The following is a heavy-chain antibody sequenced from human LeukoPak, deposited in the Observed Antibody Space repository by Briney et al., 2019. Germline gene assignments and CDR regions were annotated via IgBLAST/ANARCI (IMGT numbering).Heavy chain of an antibody. V-gene: IGHV3-48*04. Sequence: GGSLRLSCAASGFPFSSYSMNWVRQAPGKGLEWVSYIRSSSSTIYYADSVKGRFTISRDNAKNSLYLQMNSLRAEDTAVYYCAREINTMVNWGQGTLVTVSS. D-gene: IGHD3-10*01. CDR1: GFPFSSYS. CDR3: AREINTMVN. CDR2: IRSSSSTI. J-gene: IGHJ4*02.